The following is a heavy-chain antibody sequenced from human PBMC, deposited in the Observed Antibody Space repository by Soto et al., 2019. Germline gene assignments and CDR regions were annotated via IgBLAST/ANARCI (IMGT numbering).Heavy chain of an antibody. J-gene: IGHJ3*02. Sequence: TLSLTCTVSGDSISSGGYYWSWIRQHPGKGLEWIGYIYYSGSSYYNPSLKSRLTMSVDTSKNQFSLKLISVTAADTAVYYCARDLYSGIYSAFDIWGQGIMVTVSS. CDR2: IYYSGSS. CDR3: ARDLYSGIYSAFDI. D-gene: IGHD1-26*01. V-gene: IGHV4-31*03. CDR1: GDSISSGGYY.